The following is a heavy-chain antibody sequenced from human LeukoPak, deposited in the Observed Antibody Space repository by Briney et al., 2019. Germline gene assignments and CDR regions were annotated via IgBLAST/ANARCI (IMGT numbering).Heavy chain of an antibody. V-gene: IGHV3-7*01. Sequence: GGSLRLSCAASGLTFSSYWMSWVRQPPGTGLEWVANIKQDGSERYYVDSVKGRFTISRDNAKKSVYLQMNSLRGEGTAVYYCATDGGPFDDWGQGTLVTVSS. D-gene: IGHD3-3*01. J-gene: IGHJ4*02. CDR2: IKQDGSER. CDR1: GLTFSSYW. CDR3: ATDGGPFDD.